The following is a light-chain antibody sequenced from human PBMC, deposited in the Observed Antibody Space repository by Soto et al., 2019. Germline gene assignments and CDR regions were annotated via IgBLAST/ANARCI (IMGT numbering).Light chain of an antibody. CDR1: QSVSSKF. V-gene: IGKV3-20*01. CDR3: QRYGSSPLIT. J-gene: IGKJ5*01. CDR2: AAS. Sequence: EIVLTQSPGTLSLSPGERAALSCRASQSVSSKFLAWYQQKPGQAPRLLIYAASYRATGISDKFSGSGSGTDFTLTISRLEPEDFAVYFCQRYGSSPLITFGQGTRLEIK.